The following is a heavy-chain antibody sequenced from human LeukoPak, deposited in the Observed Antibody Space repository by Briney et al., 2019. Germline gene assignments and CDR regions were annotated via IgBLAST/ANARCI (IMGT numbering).Heavy chain of an antibody. CDR1: GYSFTDYY. CDR2: INTKSGRT. V-gene: IGHV1-2*02. Sequence: ASVKVSCKTSGYSFTDYYIHWVRQAPGQGLEWMGWINTKSGRTSSARKFQGRVTMTRDPSITTVYMDMAWLTSDDTAIYFCARANFIDAGPYLIGPWGQGTLVTVSS. CDR3: ARANFIDAGPYLIGP. J-gene: IGHJ5*02. D-gene: IGHD2-15*01.